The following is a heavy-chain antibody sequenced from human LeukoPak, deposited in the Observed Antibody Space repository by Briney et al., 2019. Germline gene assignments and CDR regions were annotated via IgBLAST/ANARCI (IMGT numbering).Heavy chain of an antibody. D-gene: IGHD3-22*01. Sequence: PGGSLLLSCAASGFTFSSYAMSWVRQAPGKGLEWVSAISGSGGSTYYADSVKGRFTISRDNSKNTLYLQMNSLRAEDTAVYYCAKGDMIVVVPTDYWGQGTLVTVSS. CDR1: GFTFSSYA. CDR2: ISGSGGST. V-gene: IGHV3-23*01. CDR3: AKGDMIVVVPTDY. J-gene: IGHJ4*02.